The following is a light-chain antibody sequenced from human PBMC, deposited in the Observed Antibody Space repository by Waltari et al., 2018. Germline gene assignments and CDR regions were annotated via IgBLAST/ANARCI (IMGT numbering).Light chain of an antibody. CDR1: HNINIY. V-gene: IGKV1-39*01. Sequence: DIQLTQSPSSLSASVGDTTTITCRASHNINIYLNRYLQKPGSAHKLLIQGASSLQTGVPTRFRGSGSGTDVTLAISSLQPEAFATYYCQPGYSTRFTFGPGTIVDMK. CDR3: QPGYSTRFT. J-gene: IGKJ3*01. CDR2: GAS.